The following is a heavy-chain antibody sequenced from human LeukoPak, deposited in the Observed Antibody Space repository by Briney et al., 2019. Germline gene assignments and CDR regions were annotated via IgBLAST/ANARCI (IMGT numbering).Heavy chain of an antibody. CDR1: GGSISSGDYY. J-gene: IGHJ3*02. CDR3: AREGVALYGGGYCSSTSCYGGAFDI. D-gene: IGHD2-2*01. Sequence: PSETLSLTCTVSGGSISSGDYYWSWIRQPPGKGLEWIGYIYYSGSTYYNPSLKSRVTISVDTSKNQFSLKLSSVTAADTAVYYCAREGVALYGGGYCSSTSCYGGAFDIWGQGTMVTVSS. CDR2: IYYSGST. V-gene: IGHV4-30-4*08.